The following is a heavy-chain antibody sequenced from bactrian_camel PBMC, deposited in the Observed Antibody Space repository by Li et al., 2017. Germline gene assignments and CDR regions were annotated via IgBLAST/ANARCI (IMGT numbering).Heavy chain of an antibody. Sequence: HVQLVESGGGSVQTGGSLTLSCAASGYTYDTYCMGWFRQAPGKEREVVAAIENDGTTNYTNAVKGRFTISRDKAKNTLYLQMTSLKPDDTAMYYCAADASNLAAITGLFDYRGQGTQVTVS. CDR2: IENDGTT. J-gene: IGHJ4*01. CDR3: AADASNLAAITGLFDY. D-gene: IGHD4*01. V-gene: IGHV3S53*01. CDR1: GYTYDTYC.